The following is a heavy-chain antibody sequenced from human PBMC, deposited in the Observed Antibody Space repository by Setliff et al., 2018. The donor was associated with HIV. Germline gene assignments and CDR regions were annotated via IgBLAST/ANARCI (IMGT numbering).Heavy chain of an antibody. CDR1: GFKFDDYE. V-gene: IGHV3-48*03. D-gene: IGHD6-13*01. CDR3: VRVYRAGSWDY. CDR2: ISGSGSTI. J-gene: IGHJ4*02. Sequence: GESLKISCSASGFKFDDYEMNWVRQAPGKGLEWVSYISGSGSTIYYADSVKGRFTISRDNAKNSLYLQMNSLRAEDTAVYYCVRVYRAGSWDYWGQGTLVTVSS.